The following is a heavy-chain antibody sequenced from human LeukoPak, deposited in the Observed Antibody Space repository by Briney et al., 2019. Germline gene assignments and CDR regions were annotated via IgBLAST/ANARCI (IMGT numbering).Heavy chain of an antibody. V-gene: IGHV3-53*01. J-gene: IGHJ4*02. CDR2: IYSGGKT. CDR3: ARINYYDGSGFYRDY. Sequence: GGSLRLSRAASGFTFSSYSMNWVRQAPGKGLEWVSVIYSGGKTYYADSVKGRFTISRDDSKNTLHLQMNSLRAEDTAVYYCARINYYDGSGFYRDYWGQGTLVTVSS. CDR1: GFTFSSYS. D-gene: IGHD3-22*01.